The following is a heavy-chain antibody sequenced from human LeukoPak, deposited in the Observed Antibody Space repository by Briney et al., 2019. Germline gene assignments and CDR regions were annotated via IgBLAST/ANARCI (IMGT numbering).Heavy chain of an antibody. CDR2: INHSGST. CDR3: ARGRSLNAFDI. CDR1: GGSFSGYY. J-gene: IGHJ3*02. Sequence: SETLSLTCAVYGGSFSGYYWSWIRQTPGKGLEWIGEINHSGSTNYNPSLKSRVTISVDTSKNQFSLKLSSVTAADTAVYYCARGRSLNAFDIWGQGTMVTVSS. V-gene: IGHV4-34*01.